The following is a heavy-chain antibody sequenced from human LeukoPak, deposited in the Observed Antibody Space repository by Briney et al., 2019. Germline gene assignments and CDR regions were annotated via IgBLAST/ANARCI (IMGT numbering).Heavy chain of an antibody. CDR1: GGSISSYY. CDR3: ARGSDYYDSSGYSFLFDY. Sequence: SETLSLTCTGSGGSISSYYWSWIRQPPGKGLEWIGYIYYSGSTNYNPSLKSRVTISVDTSKNQFSLKLSSVTAADTAVYYCARGSDYYDSSGYSFLFDYWGQGTLVTVSS. CDR2: IYYSGST. V-gene: IGHV4-59*01. J-gene: IGHJ4*02. D-gene: IGHD3-22*01.